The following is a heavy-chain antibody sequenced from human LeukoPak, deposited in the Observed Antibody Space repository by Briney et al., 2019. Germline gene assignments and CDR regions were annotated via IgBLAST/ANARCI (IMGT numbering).Heavy chain of an antibody. Sequence: GGSLRLSCAASGFTFSSYAMSWVRQAPGKGLEWVSGISGSGGSTYYADSVKGRFTISRDNSKNTLYLQMNSLRAEDTAVYYCAKDKSWASGNWYWGQGTLVTVSS. CDR1: GFTFSSYA. CDR3: AKDKSWASGNWY. V-gene: IGHV3-23*01. CDR2: ISGSGGST. D-gene: IGHD1-1*01. J-gene: IGHJ4*02.